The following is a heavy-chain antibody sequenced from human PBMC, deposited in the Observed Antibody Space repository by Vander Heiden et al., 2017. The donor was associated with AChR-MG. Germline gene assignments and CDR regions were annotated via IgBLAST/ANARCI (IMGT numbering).Heavy chain of an antibody. CDR1: GFTFSRYW. D-gene: IGHD4-17*01. J-gene: IGHJ4*02. Sequence: EVQLVESGGGLVQPGGSLRLCCAACGFTFSRYWMSWVRQDPGKGLEWVANIKQDGSEKYYVDSVKGRFTISRDNAKNSLLLQMNSLRAEDTAVYYCAREEYGANLFDYWGQGTLVTVSS. V-gene: IGHV3-7*01. CDR2: IKQDGSEK. CDR3: AREEYGANLFDY.